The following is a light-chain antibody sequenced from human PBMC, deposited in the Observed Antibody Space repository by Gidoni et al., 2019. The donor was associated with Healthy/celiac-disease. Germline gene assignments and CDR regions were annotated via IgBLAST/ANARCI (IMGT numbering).Light chain of an antibody. Sequence: DIVMTQSPDSLAVSLGERATINCKSSQSVLYSSNNKNYLAWYQQKPGQPPKLLIYWASTRESGVPDRFSGSGSGTDFTLTSSSLQAEDVAVYYCQQYYSTPGTFGQGTKVE. J-gene: IGKJ1*01. V-gene: IGKV4-1*01. CDR1: QSVLYSSNNKNY. CDR3: QQYYSTPGT. CDR2: WAS.